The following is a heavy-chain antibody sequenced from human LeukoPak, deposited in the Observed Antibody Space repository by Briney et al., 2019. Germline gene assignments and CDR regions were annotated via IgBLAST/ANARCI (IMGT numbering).Heavy chain of an antibody. CDR1: GYTFTGYY. CDR3: ARRRRIHSSWYGSVAGPLDY. Sequence: ASVKVSCKASGYTFTGYYMHWVRQAPGQGLEWMGWINPNSGGTNYAQKFQGRVTMTRDTSISTAYMELSRLRSDDTAVYYCARRRRIHSSWYGSVAGPLDYWGQGTLVTVSS. CDR2: INPNSGGT. J-gene: IGHJ4*02. D-gene: IGHD6-13*01. V-gene: IGHV1-2*02.